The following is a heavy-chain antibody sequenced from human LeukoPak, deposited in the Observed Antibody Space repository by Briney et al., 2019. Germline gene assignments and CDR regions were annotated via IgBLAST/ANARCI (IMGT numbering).Heavy chain of an antibody. J-gene: IGHJ4*02. V-gene: IGHV4-59*01. CDR1: GGSISSYY. Sequence: PSETLSLTCTVSGGSISSYYWSWIRQPPGKGLEWIGYIYYSGSTNYNPSLKSRVTISVDTSKNQFSLKLSSVTAADTAVYYCARWADSSGWFGAYFDYWGQGTLVTVSS. CDR3: ARWADSSGWFGAYFDY. CDR2: IYYSGST. D-gene: IGHD6-19*01.